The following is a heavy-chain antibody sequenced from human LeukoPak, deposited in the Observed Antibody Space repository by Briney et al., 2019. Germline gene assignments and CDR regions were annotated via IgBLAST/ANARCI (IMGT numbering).Heavy chain of an antibody. J-gene: IGHJ4*02. V-gene: IGHV4-34*01. D-gene: IGHD3-3*01. Sequence: SETLSLTYAVYGGSFSGYYWSWIRQPPGKGQEWIGEINHSGSTNYNPSLKSRVTISVDTSKNQFSLKLSSVTAADTAVYYCARGQGLWSGYPYFDYWGQGTLVTVSS. CDR2: INHSGST. CDR3: ARGQGLWSGYPYFDY. CDR1: GGSFSGYY.